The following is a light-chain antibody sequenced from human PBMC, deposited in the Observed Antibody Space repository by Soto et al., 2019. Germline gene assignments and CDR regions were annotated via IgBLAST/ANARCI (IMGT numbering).Light chain of an antibody. V-gene: IGKV3-15*01. CDR1: QYIGSA. J-gene: IGKJ1*01. Sequence: EVVLSQSPATVSVSPGDRATLSCRASQYIGSAVAWYHQRSGQAPRLLIFDAAIRVPTTPARFSGSVSGTEFTLTISSLESEDFAVYFCQQYGDRPRTFGQGTRWIS. CDR2: DAA. CDR3: QQYGDRPRT.